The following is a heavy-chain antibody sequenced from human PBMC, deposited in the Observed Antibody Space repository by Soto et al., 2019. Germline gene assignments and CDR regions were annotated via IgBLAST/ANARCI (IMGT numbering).Heavy chain of an antibody. D-gene: IGHD4-17*01. CDR2: VYHSGAI. CDR3: AGHAYDDYAAWFDL. CDR1: PDFITSRIW. Sequence: SETLSLTCTVSPDFITSRIWWSWVRQPPAKGLEWMGDVYHSGAINYNPSVSSRVTISVDKSKNQFSLKLTSVTAADTAFYYCAGHAYDDYAAWFDLWGQGILVTVSS. V-gene: IGHV4-4*02. J-gene: IGHJ5*02.